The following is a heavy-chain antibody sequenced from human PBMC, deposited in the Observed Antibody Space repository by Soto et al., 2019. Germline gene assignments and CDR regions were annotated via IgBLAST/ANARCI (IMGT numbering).Heavy chain of an antibody. D-gene: IGHD6-13*01. J-gene: IGHJ6*02. Sequence: GGSLRLSCAASGFTFSSYGMHWVRQAPGKGLEWVAVISYDGSNKYYADSVKGRFTISRDNSKNTLYLQMNSLRAEDTAVYYCAKDWSSIAAAGRGYYYGMDVWRQGTTVTVSS. V-gene: IGHV3-30*18. CDR2: ISYDGSNK. CDR3: AKDWSSIAAAGRGYYYGMDV. CDR1: GFTFSSYG.